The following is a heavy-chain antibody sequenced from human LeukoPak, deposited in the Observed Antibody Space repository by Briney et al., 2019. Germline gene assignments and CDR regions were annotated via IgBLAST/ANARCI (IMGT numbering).Heavy chain of an antibody. J-gene: IGHJ4*02. D-gene: IGHD3-16*02. CDR1: GFTFSSYA. CDR3: AKSLYGGCDY. Sequence: PGGSLRLSCAASGFTFSSYAMHWVRQAPGKGLEWVAVISYDGSNKYYADSVKGRFTIFRDNSKNTVYLQMNGLRAEDTAVYYCAKSLYGGCDYWGQGTVVTVSS. V-gene: IGHV3-30*04. CDR2: ISYDGSNK.